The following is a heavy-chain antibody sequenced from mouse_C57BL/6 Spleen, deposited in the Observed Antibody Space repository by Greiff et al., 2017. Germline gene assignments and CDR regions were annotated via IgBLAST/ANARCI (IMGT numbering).Heavy chain of an antibody. Sequence: VQLQQSGPVLVKPGASVKMSCKASGYTFTDYYMNWVKQSHGKSLEWIGVINPYNGGTSYNQKFKGKATLTVDKSSSTAYMELNSLTSEDSAVYYCARSYYDDGDFDYWGQGTTLTVSS. CDR1: GYTFTDYY. V-gene: IGHV1-19*01. CDR3: ARSYYDDGDFDY. D-gene: IGHD2-4*01. CDR2: INPYNGGT. J-gene: IGHJ2*01.